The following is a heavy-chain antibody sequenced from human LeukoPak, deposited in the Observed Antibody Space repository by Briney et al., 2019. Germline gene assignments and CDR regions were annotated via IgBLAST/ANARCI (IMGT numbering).Heavy chain of an antibody. D-gene: IGHD2-21*02. V-gene: IGHV1-18*01. J-gene: IGHJ4*02. CDR3: ARVNCGGDCYSIGDFDY. Sequence: ASVKVSCKASGYTFTSYAMSWVRQAPGQGLEWMGWISAYNGNTNYAQKFQGRVTMTRDMSTSTVYMELSSLRSEDTAVYYCARVNCGGDCYSIGDFDYWGQGTLVTVSS. CDR2: ISAYNGNT. CDR1: GYTFTSYA.